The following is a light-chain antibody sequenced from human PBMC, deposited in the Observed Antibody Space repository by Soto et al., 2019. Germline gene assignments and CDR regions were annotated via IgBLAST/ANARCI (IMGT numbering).Light chain of an antibody. Sequence: DIVLTQTPGTLSCSPVYRSPRSFMSSQSVSSSYLAWYQQKPGQAPRLLIYGASTRATGIPARFSGSGSGTEFALTISSLQSEDFAVYYCQQDNKWPLKFAQGTRLEIK. J-gene: IGKJ5*01. V-gene: IGKV3-15*01. CDR3: QQDNKWPLK. CDR2: GAS. CDR1: QSVSSSY.